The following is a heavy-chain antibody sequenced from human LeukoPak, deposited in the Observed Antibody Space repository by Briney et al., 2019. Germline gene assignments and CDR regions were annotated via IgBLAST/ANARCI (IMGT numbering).Heavy chain of an antibody. CDR3: ARDARRSGYRPPSFYYYYHMDV. CDR2: INQDGSEQ. V-gene: IGHV3-7*01. J-gene: IGHJ6*03. CDR1: GFTFSSYW. D-gene: IGHD3-3*01. Sequence: QTGGSLRLSCAASGFTFSSYWMNWVRQAPGKGLEWVANINQDGSEQYYVDSVKGRFTISRDNAKNSLYLQMNSLRAEDTAVYYCARDARRSGYRPPSFYYYYHMDVWGKGTTVTVSS.